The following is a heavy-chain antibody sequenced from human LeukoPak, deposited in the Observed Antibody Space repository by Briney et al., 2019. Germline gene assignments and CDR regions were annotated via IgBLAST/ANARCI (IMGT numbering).Heavy chain of an antibody. J-gene: IGHJ4*02. V-gene: IGHV1-24*01. D-gene: IGHD1-26*01. CDR2: FDPEDGET. CDR1: GYTLTELS. Sequence: ASVKVSCKVTGYTLTELSLHWLGQPPGKGLEWMGGFDPEDGETIYAQKFQGRVTMTEDTSTDTAYMELSSLRSEDTAVYYCATASYSGSYRKEGFDYWGQGTLVTVSS. CDR3: ATASYSGSYRKEGFDY.